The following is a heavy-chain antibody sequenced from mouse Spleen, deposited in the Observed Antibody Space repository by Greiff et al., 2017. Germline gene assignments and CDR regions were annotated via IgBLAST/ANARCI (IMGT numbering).Heavy chain of an antibody. J-gene: IGHJ3*01. V-gene: IGHV1S81*02. CDR2: INPSNGGT. Sequence: VKVVESGAELVKPGASVKLSCKASGYTFTSYYMYWVKQRPGQGLEWIGEINPSNGGTNFNEKFKSKATLTVDKSSSTAYMQLSSLTSEDSAVYYCTRSGDYAPFAYWGQGTLVTVSA. CDR3: TRSGDYAPFAY. D-gene: IGHD2-4*01. CDR1: GYTFTSYY.